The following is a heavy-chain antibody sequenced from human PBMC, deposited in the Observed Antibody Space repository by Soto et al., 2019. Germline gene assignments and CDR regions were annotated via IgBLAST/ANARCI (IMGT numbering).Heavy chain of an antibody. CDR3: GVPPTGKGLCDVSGFDP. D-gene: IGHD2-21*01. J-gene: IGHJ5*02. CDR2: IKQDGSEK. CDR1: GFTFSRYW. Sequence: GGSLRLSCAASGFTFSRYWMTWVRQAPGKGLEWVANIKQDGSEKYYVDSVKGRFIISRDNAKNSLFLQMNSLRVEDTAIYYCGVPPTGKGLCDVSGFDPWGTVTLGT. V-gene: IGHV3-7*01.